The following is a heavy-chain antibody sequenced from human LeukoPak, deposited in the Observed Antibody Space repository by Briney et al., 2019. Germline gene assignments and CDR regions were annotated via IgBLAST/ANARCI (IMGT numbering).Heavy chain of an antibody. D-gene: IGHD6-13*01. CDR3: ARDRGIAAANNWFDP. Sequence: SETLSLPCTVSGGSISSYYWSWIRHPPGKGLEWIGYIYYSGSTNYNPSLKSRVTISVDTSKNQFSLKLSSVTAADTAVYYCARDRGIAAANNWFDPWGQGTLVTVSS. J-gene: IGHJ5*02. CDR2: IYYSGST. CDR1: GGSISSYY. V-gene: IGHV4-59*01.